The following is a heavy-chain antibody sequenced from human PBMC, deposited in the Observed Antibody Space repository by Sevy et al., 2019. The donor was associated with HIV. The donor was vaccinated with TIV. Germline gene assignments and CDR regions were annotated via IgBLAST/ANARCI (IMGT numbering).Heavy chain of an antibody. D-gene: IGHD6-6*01. J-gene: IGHJ4*02. CDR3: ARDSPPYTSTFSSSYV. CDR2: INQDGSAK. V-gene: IGHV3-7*03. CDR1: GFNFNDYW. Sequence: GGSLRFSCAASGFNFNDYWMNWVRQAPGKGLEWVANINQDGSAKYYVDSAKGRFTISRDNAKNSLYLQMNSLRADDTAVYYCARDSPPYTSTFSSSYVWGQGTLVTVSS.